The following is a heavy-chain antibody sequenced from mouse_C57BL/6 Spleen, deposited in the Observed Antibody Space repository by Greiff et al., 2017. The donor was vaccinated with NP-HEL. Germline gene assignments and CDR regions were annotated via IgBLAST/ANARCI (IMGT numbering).Heavy chain of an antibody. V-gene: IGHV1-61*01. CDR3: ARHALDAMDY. CDR2: IYPSDSET. CDR1: GYTFTSYW. Sequence: QVQLQQPGAELVRPGSSVKLSCKASGYTFTSYWLDWVKQRPGQGLEWIGNIYPSDSETHYNQKFKDKATLTVDKSSSTAYMQLSSLTSEDSAVYYCARHALDAMDYWGQGTSVTVSS. J-gene: IGHJ4*01.